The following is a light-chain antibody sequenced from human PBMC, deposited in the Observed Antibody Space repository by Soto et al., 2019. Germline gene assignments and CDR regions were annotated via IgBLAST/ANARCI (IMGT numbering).Light chain of an antibody. CDR1: SSDVGGYNF. Sequence: QSVLTQTASVSGSPGQSITISCTGTSSDVGGYNFVSWYQQHPGKAPKLIIHEVTNRPSGVSNRFSGSKSGNTASLTISGLQAEDEANYYCSSFRSLSNTTFTVLFGGGTKLTVL. CDR2: EVT. V-gene: IGLV2-14*03. J-gene: IGLJ2*01. CDR3: SSFRSLSNTTFTVL.